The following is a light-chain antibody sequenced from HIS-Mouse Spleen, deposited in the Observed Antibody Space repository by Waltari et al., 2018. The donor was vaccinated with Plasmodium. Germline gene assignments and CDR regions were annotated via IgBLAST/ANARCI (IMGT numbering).Light chain of an antibody. CDR3: YSTDSSGNHRV. V-gene: IGLV3-10*01. Sequence: SYELTQPPSVSVSPGQTARITCPGDALPKKYAYWYQQKSGQAPVLVIYEDSKRPPGTPEGFSGSSSGTMATLTISGAQVEDEADYYCYSTDSSGNHRVFGGGTKLTVL. CDR1: ALPKKY. CDR2: EDS. J-gene: IGLJ3*02.